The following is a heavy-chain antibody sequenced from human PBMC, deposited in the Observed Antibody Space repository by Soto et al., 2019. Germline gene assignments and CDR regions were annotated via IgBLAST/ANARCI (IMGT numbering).Heavy chain of an antibody. CDR1: GFTFSSYS. D-gene: IGHD3-10*01. CDR3: ASFAAGYYGSGSYIDY. Sequence: GGSLRLSCAASGFTFSSYSMNWVRQAPGKGLEWVSYISSSSSTIYYADSVKGRFTISRDNAKNSLYLQMNSLRDEDTAVYYCASFAAGYYGSGSYIDYWGQGTLVTVSS. V-gene: IGHV3-48*02. J-gene: IGHJ4*02. CDR2: ISSSSSTI.